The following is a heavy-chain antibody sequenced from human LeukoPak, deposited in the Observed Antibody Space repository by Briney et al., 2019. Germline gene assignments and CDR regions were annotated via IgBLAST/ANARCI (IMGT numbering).Heavy chain of an antibody. Sequence: SETLSLTCTVSGGSISSYYWSWIRQPAGKGLEWIGRIYTSGSTNYNPSLKSRVTMSVDTSKNQFSLKLSSVTAADTAVYYCAGAGYSSGWYRFYFQHWGQGTLVTVSS. CDR3: AGAGYSSGWYRFYFQH. CDR2: IYTSGST. J-gene: IGHJ1*01. D-gene: IGHD6-19*01. CDR1: GGSISSYY. V-gene: IGHV4-4*07.